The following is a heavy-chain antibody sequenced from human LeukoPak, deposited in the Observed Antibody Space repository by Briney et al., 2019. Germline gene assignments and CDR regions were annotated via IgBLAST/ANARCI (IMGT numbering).Heavy chain of an antibody. V-gene: IGHV1-8*01. CDR3: ARDTMVRGVTQYYYYMDV. CDR1: GYTFTNYD. J-gene: IGHJ6*03. D-gene: IGHD3-10*01. Sequence: ASVKVSCKASGYTFTNYDIHWVRQATGQGLEWMGWMNPNSGNTDYAQKFQGRVTMTRNTSISTAFMELSRLRSEDTAVYYCARDTMVRGVTQYYYYMDVWGKGTTVTISS. CDR2: MNPNSGNT.